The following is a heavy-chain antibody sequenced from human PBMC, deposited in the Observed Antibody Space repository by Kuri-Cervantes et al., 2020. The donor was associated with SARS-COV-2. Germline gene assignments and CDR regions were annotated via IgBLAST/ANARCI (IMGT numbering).Heavy chain of an antibody. CDR1: GFTFSSYA. V-gene: IGHV3-23*01. CDR2: ISGTGGNT. Sequence: GESLKISCAASGFTFSSYAMSWVRQAPGKGLEWVSVISGTGGNTYYADSVKGRFTISRDNSKNTLYLQMNSLRAEDTAVYYCARDQCSGGSCHGLFDYWGQGTLVTVSS. J-gene: IGHJ4*02. CDR3: ARDQCSGGSCHGLFDY. D-gene: IGHD2-15*01.